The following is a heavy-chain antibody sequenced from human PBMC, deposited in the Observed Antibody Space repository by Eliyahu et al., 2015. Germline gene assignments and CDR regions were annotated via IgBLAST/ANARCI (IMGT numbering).Heavy chain of an antibody. D-gene: IGHD6-19*01. Sequence: QVQLVESGGGVVQPGRSLRLSCAASGFTFSSYGMHWVRQAPGKGLEWVAVIWYDGSNKYYADSVKGRFTISRDNSKNTLYLQMNSLRAEDTAVYYCARDRLGWPPLDYWGQGTLVTVSS. CDR2: IWYDGSNK. CDR3: ARDRLGWPPLDY. V-gene: IGHV3-33*01. CDR1: GFTFSSYG. J-gene: IGHJ4*02.